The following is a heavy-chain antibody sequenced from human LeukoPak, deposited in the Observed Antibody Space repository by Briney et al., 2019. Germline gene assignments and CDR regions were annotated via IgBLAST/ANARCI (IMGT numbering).Heavy chain of an antibody. Sequence: SETLSLTCNVSGASVSSGSYYWSWIRQPPGKELEWIGYIYYSGSTSYNPSLKSRVTISVDTSKNHFSLKLTSVTAADTAVYYCARGGDWLFDYWGQRILVTVSS. J-gene: IGHJ4*02. CDR1: GASVSSGSYY. CDR3: ARGGDWLFDY. D-gene: IGHD2-21*02. V-gene: IGHV4-61*03. CDR2: IYYSGST.